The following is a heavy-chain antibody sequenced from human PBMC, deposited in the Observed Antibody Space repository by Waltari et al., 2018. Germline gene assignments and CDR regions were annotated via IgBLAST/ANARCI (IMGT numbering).Heavy chain of an antibody. CDR1: GGTFSSNA. D-gene: IGHD3-3*01. J-gene: IGHJ5*02. Sequence: QVHLVQSGDELKEPGSSVRVSCKVPGGTFSSNAFGWVRQAPGQGLEWMGGILPMLGIINYAQRFQGRLTITADEVTNTAYMDINSLTSEDTAVYYCARSPQLTTANWFDPWGQGTLVTVSS. CDR3: ARSPQLTTANWFDP. CDR2: ILPMLGII. V-gene: IGHV1-69*04.